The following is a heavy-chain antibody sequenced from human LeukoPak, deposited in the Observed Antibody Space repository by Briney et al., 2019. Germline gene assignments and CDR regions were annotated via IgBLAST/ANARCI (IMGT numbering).Heavy chain of an antibody. Sequence: GGSLRLSCTASGFTFSSYIMNWVRQAPGKGLEWVSYISSISSTIYYADSVKGRFTISRDNAKNSLYLQMNSLRAEDTAVYYCARLSPSGWYGYFQQWGQGTRVTVSA. CDR1: GFTFSSYI. CDR3: ARLSPSGWYGYFQQ. V-gene: IGHV3-48*01. J-gene: IGHJ1*01. CDR2: ISSISSTI. D-gene: IGHD6-19*01.